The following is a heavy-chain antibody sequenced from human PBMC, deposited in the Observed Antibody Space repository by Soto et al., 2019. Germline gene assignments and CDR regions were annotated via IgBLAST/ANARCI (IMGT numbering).Heavy chain of an antibody. CDR2: IWFDENNK. Sequence: GGSLRLSCAASGFTFRTYGFHWVRQAPGKGLEWVALIWFDENNKNYADSVKGRFTISRDNSQSTLYLQINNLRAEDTAVYYCVRPLPSGRNYGLDVWGQGTTVTVSS. CDR3: VRPLPSGRNYGLDV. V-gene: IGHV3-33*01. J-gene: IGHJ6*02. CDR1: GFTFRTYG. D-gene: IGHD3-10*01.